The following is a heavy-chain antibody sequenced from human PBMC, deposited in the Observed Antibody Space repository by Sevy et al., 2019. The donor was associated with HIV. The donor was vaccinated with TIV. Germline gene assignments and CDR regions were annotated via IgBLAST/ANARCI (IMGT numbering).Heavy chain of an antibody. CDR1: GYTFTSYG. V-gene: IGHV1-18*04. CDR3: ARDRGGEGATRRDY. J-gene: IGHJ4*02. D-gene: IGHD1-26*01. CDR2: ISAYNGNT. Sequence: ASVKVSCKASGYTFTSYGISWVRQAPGQGLEWMGWISAYNGNTNYAQKLQGRVTMTTDTSTSTAYMELRSLRSDDTAGYYCARDRGGEGATRRDYWGQGTLVTVSS.